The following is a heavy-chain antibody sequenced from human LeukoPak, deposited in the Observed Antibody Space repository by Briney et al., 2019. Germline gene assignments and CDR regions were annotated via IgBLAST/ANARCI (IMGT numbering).Heavy chain of an antibody. V-gene: IGHV3-7*03. CDR3: ARPLGRVKENAFDI. CDR2: IKQDGSEK. J-gene: IGHJ3*02. Sequence: GGSLRLSCAASGFTFSNYWMNWVRLAPGKGLEWVANIKQDGSEKYYVDSVEGRFSISRDNAKNSLYLQMNSLRVEDTAVYYCARPLGRVKENAFDIWGQGTMVTVSS. D-gene: IGHD2-21*01. CDR1: GFTFSNYW.